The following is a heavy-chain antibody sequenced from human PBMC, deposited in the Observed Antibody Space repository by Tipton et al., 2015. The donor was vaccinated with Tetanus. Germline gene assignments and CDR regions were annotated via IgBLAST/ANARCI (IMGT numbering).Heavy chain of an antibody. CDR2: IYYSGST. CDR1: GGSISSYY. CDR3: ARALKQLVRVGDY. D-gene: IGHD6-6*01. J-gene: IGHJ4*02. V-gene: IGHV4-31*03. Sequence: TLSLTCTVSGGSISSYYWSWIRHQPGKGLEWIGYIYYSGSTYYNPSLESRVTISVDTSKNQFSLKLTSVTAADTAMYYCARALKQLVRVGDYWGQGTLVTVSS.